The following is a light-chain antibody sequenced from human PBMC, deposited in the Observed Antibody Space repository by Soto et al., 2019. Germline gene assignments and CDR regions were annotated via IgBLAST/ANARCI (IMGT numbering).Light chain of an antibody. Sequence: DIQMTQSPSTLSASVGDRVTITCRASQSISSWLAWYQQKPGKAPKLLIYDTSILKSGVPSRFSGSGSGTEFTLTISSLQPDDFATYYCQRYNNYFGLGTKVDI. CDR3: QRYNNY. J-gene: IGKJ2*01. CDR1: QSISSW. CDR2: DTS. V-gene: IGKV1-5*01.